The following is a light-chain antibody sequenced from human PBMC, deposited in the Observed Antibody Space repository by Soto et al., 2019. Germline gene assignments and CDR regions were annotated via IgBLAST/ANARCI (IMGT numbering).Light chain of an antibody. CDR3: QQRSNWIT. CDR2: DAS. CDR1: QRVSSY. J-gene: IGKJ5*01. V-gene: IGKV3-11*01. Sequence: EIVLTQSPATQSLSPGERATLSCRASQRVSSYLAWYQQKPGQTPTLLIYDASNRATGIPARFSGSGSGTDFALTISSLEPEDFSVYYCQQRSNWITFGQGTRQDIK.